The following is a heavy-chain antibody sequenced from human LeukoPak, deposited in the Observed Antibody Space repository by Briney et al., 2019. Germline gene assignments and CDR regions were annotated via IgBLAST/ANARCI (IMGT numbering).Heavy chain of an antibody. CDR1: GGTFSSYA. J-gene: IGHJ5*02. CDR2: INTNTGNP. D-gene: IGHD3-10*01. V-gene: IGHV7-4-1*02. CDR3: ARDPNRGGGGPNWFDP. Sequence: ASVKVSCKASGGTFSSYAISWVRQAPGQGLEWMGWINTNTGNPTYAQGFTGRFVFSLDTSVSTAYLQISSLKAEDTAVYYCARDPNRGGGGPNWFDPWGQGTLVTVSS.